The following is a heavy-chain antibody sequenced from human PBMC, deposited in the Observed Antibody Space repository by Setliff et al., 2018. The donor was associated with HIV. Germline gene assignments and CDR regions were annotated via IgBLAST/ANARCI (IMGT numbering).Heavy chain of an antibody. CDR2: IGAKNDNT. CDR3: ARPAATGDFDY. Sequence: ASVKVSCKASGYTFTNYGITWVRQAPGHGLEWMGWIGAKNDNTNYARQFQGRVTLTTDTSTNTVYMELRSLTSDDTAVSYCARPAATGDFDYWGQGTLVTVSS. V-gene: IGHV1-18*01. D-gene: IGHD2-2*01. J-gene: IGHJ4*02. CDR1: GYTFTNYG.